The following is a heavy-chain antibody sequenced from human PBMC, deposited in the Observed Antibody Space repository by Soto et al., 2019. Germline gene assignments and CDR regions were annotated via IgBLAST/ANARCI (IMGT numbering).Heavy chain of an antibody. CDR1: GYTFTIYY. Sequence: ASVKVSCKASGYTFTIYYMHWVRQAPGQGLEWMGIINPSGGSTSYAQKFQGRVTMTRDTSTSTVYMELSSLRSEDTAVYYCARTRGGVVPAALPYYFDYWGQGTLVTVSS. CDR2: INPSGGST. J-gene: IGHJ4*02. CDR3: ARTRGGVVPAALPYYFDY. D-gene: IGHD2-2*01. V-gene: IGHV1-46*03.